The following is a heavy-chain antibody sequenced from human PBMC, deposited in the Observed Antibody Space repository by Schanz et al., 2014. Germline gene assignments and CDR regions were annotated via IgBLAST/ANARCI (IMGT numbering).Heavy chain of an antibody. CDR2: ISPNSGDT. Sequence: QVQLVQSGAEVKKPGASVKVSCKSSGYTFTDYHIHWVRQAPGQGLEYMGRISPNSGDTHSAQKFQGRVTMTRDTSTSTVYMELSSLRSEDTAVYYCASALTTWGGMDVWGQGTTVTVSS. J-gene: IGHJ6*02. CDR3: ASALTTWGGMDV. CDR1: GYTFTDYH. D-gene: IGHD4-4*01. V-gene: IGHV1-2*06.